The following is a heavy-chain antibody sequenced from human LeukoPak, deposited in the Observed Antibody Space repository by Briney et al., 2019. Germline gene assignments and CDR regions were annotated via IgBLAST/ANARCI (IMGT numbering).Heavy chain of an antibody. Sequence: PSETLSLTCTVSGGSVSSGSYYWSWIRQPPGKGLEWIGYIYYSGSTNYNPSLKSRVTISVDKSKNQFSLKLSSVTAADTAVYYCAREMGGSYSYYYYGMDVWGQGTTVTVSS. J-gene: IGHJ6*02. CDR3: AREMGGSYSYYYYGMDV. D-gene: IGHD1-26*01. CDR2: IYYSGST. V-gene: IGHV4-61*01. CDR1: GGSVSSGSYY.